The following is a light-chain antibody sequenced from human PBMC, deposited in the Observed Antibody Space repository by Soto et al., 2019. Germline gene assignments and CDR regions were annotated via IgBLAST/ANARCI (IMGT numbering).Light chain of an antibody. CDR1: QTISTNF. CDR3: QQYARSPTS. J-gene: IGKJ4*02. CDR2: GAS. V-gene: IGKV3-20*01. Sequence: EIVLTQSPDTLSLSPGERATLSCRASQTISTNFLAWYQQKPGQAPRLLIYGASSRATAIPARFGGSGSGTDFTLVISRLEPEDFAVYYWQQYARSPTSFGGGTKVEIK.